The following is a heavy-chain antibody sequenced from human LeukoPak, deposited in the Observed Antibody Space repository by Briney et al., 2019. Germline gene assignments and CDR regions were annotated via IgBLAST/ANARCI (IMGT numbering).Heavy chain of an antibody. V-gene: IGHV3-23*01. CDR1: GFTFSSYA. D-gene: IGHD5-18*01. Sequence: GGSLRLSCAASGFTFSSYAMSWVRQAPGKGLEWVSAVSGSGCNTHDADSVRGRFTISRGNSKNTLYLQMNSLRAEDTAVYYCAKTLGYNYGYVENWGQGTLVTVSS. J-gene: IGHJ4*02. CDR2: VSGSGCNT. CDR3: AKTLGYNYGYVEN.